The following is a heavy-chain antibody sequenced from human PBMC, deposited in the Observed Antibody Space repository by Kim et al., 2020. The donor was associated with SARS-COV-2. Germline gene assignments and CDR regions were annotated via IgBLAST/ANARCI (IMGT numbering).Heavy chain of an antibody. Sequence: GGSLRLSCAASGFTFSSYWMSWVRQAPGKGLEWVANIKQDGSEKYYVDSVKGRFTISRDNAKNSLYLQMNSLRAEDTAVYYCAREINSYYDGFDLWGRGTLVTVSS. V-gene: IGHV3-7*01. CDR3: AREINSYYDGFDL. D-gene: IGHD3-22*01. J-gene: IGHJ2*01. CDR1: GFTFSSYW. CDR2: IKQDGSEK.